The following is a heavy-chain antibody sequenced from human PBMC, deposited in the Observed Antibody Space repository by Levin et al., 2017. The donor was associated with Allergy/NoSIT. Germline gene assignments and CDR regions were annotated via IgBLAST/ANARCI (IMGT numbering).Heavy chain of an antibody. CDR3: AKEYASSWVRDSYYYGMDV. Sequence: PGESLKISCAASGFTFSSYGMHWVRQAPGKGLEWVAVISYDGSNKYYADSVKGRFTISRDNSKNTLYLQMNSLRAEDTAVYYCAKEYASSWVRDSYYYGMDVWGQGTTVTVSS. CDR1: GFTFSSYG. J-gene: IGHJ6*02. CDR2: ISYDGSNK. V-gene: IGHV3-30*18. D-gene: IGHD6-13*01.